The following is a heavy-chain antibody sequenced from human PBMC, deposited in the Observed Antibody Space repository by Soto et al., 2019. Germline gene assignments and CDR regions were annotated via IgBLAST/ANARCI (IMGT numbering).Heavy chain of an antibody. D-gene: IGHD3-16*01. CDR1: GYTFTRYG. J-gene: IGHJ6*02. V-gene: IGHV1-18*01. CDR2: INTYNGNT. Sequence: QVQLVQSGAEVKNPGASVKVSCKASGYTFTRYGIAWARQAPGQGLEWMGWINTYNGNTNYAQNGQGRVTLTTDASTSTAYLELRSLRSNATAIYYCAMVDVYVTPSPQDVWGQGTTVIVSS. CDR3: AMVDVYVTPSPQDV.